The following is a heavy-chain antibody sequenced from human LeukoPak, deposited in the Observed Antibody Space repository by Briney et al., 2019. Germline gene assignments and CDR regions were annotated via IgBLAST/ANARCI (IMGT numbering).Heavy chain of an antibody. Sequence: PGGSLRLSCAASGFTFSDSYMSRIRQSPGKGLEWVSYISSSGSTIYYADSVKGRFTISRDNAKNSLYLQMNSLRAEDTAVYYCARMVRGVIGLFDYWGQGTLVTVSS. J-gene: IGHJ4*02. CDR1: GFTFSDSY. D-gene: IGHD3-10*01. CDR3: ARMVRGVIGLFDY. CDR2: ISSSGSTI. V-gene: IGHV3-11*01.